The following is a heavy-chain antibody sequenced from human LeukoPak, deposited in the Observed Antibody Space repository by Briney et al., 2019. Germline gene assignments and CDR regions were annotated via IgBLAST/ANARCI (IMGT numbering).Heavy chain of an antibody. CDR1: GGSISSGDYY. CDR2: IYYSGST. J-gene: IGHJ4*02. D-gene: IGHD3-22*01. CDR3: ARERTYYYDSSGYYDY. V-gene: IGHV4-30-4*01. Sequence: NPSETLSLTCTVSGGSISSGDYYWSWIRQPPGKGLEWIGYIYYSGSTYYNPSLKSRVTISVDTSKNQFSLKLSSVTAADTAVYYCARERTYYYDSSGYYDYWGQGTLVTVSS.